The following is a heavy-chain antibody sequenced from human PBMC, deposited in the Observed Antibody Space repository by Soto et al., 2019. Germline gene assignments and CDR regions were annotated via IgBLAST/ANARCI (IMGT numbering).Heavy chain of an antibody. CDR2: ISGSAGTT. Sequence: EVQLLESGGGLVQPGGSLRLSCAASGFSIGGYAMNWVRQAPEKGLEWVSAISGSAGTTYYADSVKGRFTVSRDNSKNTLYLQMNSLRANDTAVYYCANYFCPGLGRFDYWGPGTLVTVSS. D-gene: IGHD1-1*01. CDR3: ANYFCPGLGRFDY. J-gene: IGHJ4*02. V-gene: IGHV3-23*01. CDR1: GFSIGGYA.